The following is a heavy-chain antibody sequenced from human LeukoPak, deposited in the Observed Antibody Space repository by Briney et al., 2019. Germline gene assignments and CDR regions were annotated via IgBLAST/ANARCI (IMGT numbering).Heavy chain of an antibody. V-gene: IGHV4-59*02. CDR3: ARAPLALIVFDI. CDR1: GGSVSSYY. Sequence: SETLSLTCTVSGGSVSSYYWSWIRRPPGRGLEWIAYLSHSGSSDSNPSLTSRVTTLVDTSKNQFSLKLTSVTAADTAMYYCARAPLALIVFDIWGQGTMVTVSS. CDR2: LSHSGSS. D-gene: IGHD2-21*01. J-gene: IGHJ3*02.